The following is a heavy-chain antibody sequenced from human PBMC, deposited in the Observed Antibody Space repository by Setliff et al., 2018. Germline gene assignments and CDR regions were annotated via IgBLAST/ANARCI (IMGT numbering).Heavy chain of an antibody. Sequence: GASVKVSCKVSGYTLTELSRHWVRQALGKGLGWMGGIDLEDGETINAQKFQGRVTMTEDTSTDTAYMELRSLRSDDTAVYYCAREAAGRTGSWAVNAFDIWGQGTMVTVSS. CDR3: AREAAGRTGSWAVNAFDI. J-gene: IGHJ3*02. D-gene: IGHD6-13*01. V-gene: IGHV1-24*01. CDR1: GYTLTELS. CDR2: IDLEDGET.